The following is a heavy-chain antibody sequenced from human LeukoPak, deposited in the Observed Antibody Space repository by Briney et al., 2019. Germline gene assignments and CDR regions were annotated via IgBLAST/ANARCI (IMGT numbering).Heavy chain of an antibody. J-gene: IGHJ4*02. CDR1: GFTFTTHA. CDR3: VRDNPRQQGFAY. CDR2: FTGSITKT. Sequence: GGSLRLSCAASGFTFTTHAMSWVRQAPGKGLEWVSAFTGSITKTYYANSVKGRFTISRDNSKNSLYLQMNSLRAEDTAVYYCVRDNPRQQGFAYWGQGTLVTVSS. V-gene: IGHV3-23*01. D-gene: IGHD6-13*01.